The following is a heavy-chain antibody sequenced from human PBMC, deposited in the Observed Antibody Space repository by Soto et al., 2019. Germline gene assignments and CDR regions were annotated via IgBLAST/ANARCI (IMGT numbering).Heavy chain of an antibody. V-gene: IGHV4-30-4*01. D-gene: IGHD2-2*02. CDR3: VRDVLPAPIPAHYSGLDV. J-gene: IGHJ6*02. Sequence: SETLSLTCTVSGGFIDSGAYYWSWIRQPPGKGLEWIGYIYYDVNSYYNPSLKSRITISVDTSKNQLSLKLRSVTAADSAVYYGVRDVLPAPIPAHYSGLDVWGQGSMVTVSS. CDR2: IYYDVNS. CDR1: GGFIDSGAYY.